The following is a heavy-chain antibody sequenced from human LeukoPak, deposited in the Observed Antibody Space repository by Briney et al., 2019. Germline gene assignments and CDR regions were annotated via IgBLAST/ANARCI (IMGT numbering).Heavy chain of an antibody. CDR2: VLDSERT. CDR3: ATIKRGSIFGYFDF. Sequence: SETLSLTCTASGGSISTHYWSWIRQPPGKGLEWVGYVLDSERTKDNPSLKSRATLSADTFKNQFSLRLTSVTAADSGVYYSATIKRGSIFGYFDFWGQGGLVTVSS. D-gene: IGHD5-18*01. CDR1: GGSISTHY. J-gene: IGHJ4*02. V-gene: IGHV4-59*11.